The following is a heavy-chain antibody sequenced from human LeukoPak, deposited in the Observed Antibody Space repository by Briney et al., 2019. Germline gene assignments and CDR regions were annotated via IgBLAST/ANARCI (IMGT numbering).Heavy chain of an antibody. V-gene: IGHV1-8*01. CDR2: MNPNSGNT. CDR1: GCTLTSYD. CDR3: ARGDKGSSSSDWFDP. Sequence: ASVKVSCKASGCTLTSYDINWVRQATGQGLEWMGWMNPNSGNTGYAQKFRGRVAMTRNTSISTAYMELSSLRSEDTAVYYCARGDKGSSSSDWFDPWGQGTLVTVSS. D-gene: IGHD6-6*01. J-gene: IGHJ5*02.